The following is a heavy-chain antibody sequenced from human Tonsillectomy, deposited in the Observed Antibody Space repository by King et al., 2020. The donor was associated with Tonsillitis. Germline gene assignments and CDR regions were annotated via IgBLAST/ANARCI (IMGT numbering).Heavy chain of an antibody. CDR3: ARGEAGWGGDGYGTDFDAFDI. J-gene: IGHJ3*02. CDR1: GFTFSSYA. D-gene: IGHD2-21*02. Sequence: VQLVESGGGVVQPGRSLRLSCAASGFTFSSYAMHWVRQAPGKGLEWVAVISYDGSNKYYADSVKGRFTISRDNSKNTLYLQMNSLRAEDTAVYYCARGEAGWGGDGYGTDFDAFDIWGQGTMVTVSS. V-gene: IGHV3-30-3*01. CDR2: ISYDGSNK.